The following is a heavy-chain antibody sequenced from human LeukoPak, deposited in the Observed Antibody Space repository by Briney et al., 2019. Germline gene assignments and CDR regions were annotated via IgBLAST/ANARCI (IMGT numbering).Heavy chain of an antibody. V-gene: IGHV4-59*01. CDR3: VGYCTSGSCYPTDY. D-gene: IGHD2-15*01. CDR1: GGSISNYY. Sequence: PSETLSLTCTVSGGSISNYYWSWIRQPPGKGLEWIGYIYYSGSTNYNPSLKSRVTISVDTSKNQFSLRLSSVTAADTAVYYCVGYCTSGSCYPTDYWGQGTLVTVSS. CDR2: IYYSGST. J-gene: IGHJ4*02.